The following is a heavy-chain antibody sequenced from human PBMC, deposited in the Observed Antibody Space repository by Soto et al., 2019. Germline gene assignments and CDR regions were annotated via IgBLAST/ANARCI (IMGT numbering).Heavy chain of an antibody. D-gene: IGHD2-8*01. V-gene: IGHV4-39*01. CDR2: IYYSAST. J-gene: IGHJ3*02. CDR1: GGPISSRSYY. Sequence: SETLSLTCTVSGGPISSRSYYWGWIRQPPGKGLEWIGRIYYSASTYYNPSLKSRVTISVDTSKNQVSLKVSSVIAADTVVYYCARLWWPDRRMVYGVNAFDIWGQGTMVTVSS. CDR3: ARLWWPDRRMVYGVNAFDI.